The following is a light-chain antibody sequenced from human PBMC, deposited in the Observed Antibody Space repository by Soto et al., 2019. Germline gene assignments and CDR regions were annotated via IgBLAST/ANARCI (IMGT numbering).Light chain of an antibody. CDR1: SSDVGAYKY. CDR3: QSYDSSLSGSV. Sequence: QSALTQPPSASGSPGQSVTISCTGTSSDVGAYKYVSWYQQYPGKAPKLMIYEVTKRPSGVPDRFSGSKSGNTASLTVSGLQAEDEADYYCQSYDSSLSGSVFGGGTKVTVL. CDR2: EVT. J-gene: IGLJ3*02. V-gene: IGLV2-8*01.